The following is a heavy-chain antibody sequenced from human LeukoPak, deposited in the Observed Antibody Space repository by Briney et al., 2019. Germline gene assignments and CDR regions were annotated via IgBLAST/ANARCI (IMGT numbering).Heavy chain of an antibody. CDR3: ARDSYIAAAGTCDY. J-gene: IGHJ4*02. CDR2: INPNSGGT. V-gene: IGHV1-2*02. Sequence: ASVKVSCKASGYTFTGYYMHWVRQAPGQGLEWTGWINPNSGGTNYAQKFQGRVTMTRDTSISTAYMELSRLRSDDTAVYYCARDSYIAAAGTCDYWGQGTLVTVSS. D-gene: IGHD6-13*01. CDR1: GYTFTGYY.